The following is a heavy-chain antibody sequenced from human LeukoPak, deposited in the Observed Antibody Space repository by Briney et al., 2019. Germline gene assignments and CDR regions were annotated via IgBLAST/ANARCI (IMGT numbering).Heavy chain of an antibody. J-gene: IGHJ4*02. CDR3: ARVDDGMCCGGSCYFDY. V-gene: IGHV4-61*01. Sequence: PSETLSLTCTVSGGSVSNGRFYWSWIRQPPGKGLKWIGYIYYRLSTKYNASLKSRVTMSVDTSKNQFSLKLTSVTAADTAVYYCARVDDGMCCGGSCYFDYWGQRTLVTVS. CDR1: GGSVSNGRFY. CDR2: IYYRLST. D-gene: IGHD2-15*01.